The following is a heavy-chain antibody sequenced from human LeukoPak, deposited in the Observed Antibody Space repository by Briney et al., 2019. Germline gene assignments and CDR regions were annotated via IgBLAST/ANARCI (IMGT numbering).Heavy chain of an antibody. Sequence: SETLSLTCTVSGYSISSGYYWGWIRQPPGKGLEWIGSIYHSGSTYYNPSLKSRDTISVDTSKNQFSLKLSSVTAADTAVYYCASGATVTTRGAFDIWGQGTMVTVSS. J-gene: IGHJ3*02. CDR1: GYSISSGYY. D-gene: IGHD4-17*01. CDR3: ASGATVTTRGAFDI. V-gene: IGHV4-38-2*02. CDR2: IYHSGST.